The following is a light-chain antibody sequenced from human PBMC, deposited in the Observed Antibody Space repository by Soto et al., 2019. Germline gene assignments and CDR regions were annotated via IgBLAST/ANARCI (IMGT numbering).Light chain of an antibody. J-gene: IGLJ3*02. CDR1: NIGSKS. Sequence: SYELTQPPSVSVAPGQTARNTCGGNNIGSKSLYWYQQKPGQAPVLVVYDDSDRPSGIPEGFSGSNSGNTATLTITRVEAGDEADYSCQVWDRSSDHWVFGGGTQLTVL. V-gene: IGLV3-21*02. CDR2: DDS. CDR3: QVWDRSSDHWV.